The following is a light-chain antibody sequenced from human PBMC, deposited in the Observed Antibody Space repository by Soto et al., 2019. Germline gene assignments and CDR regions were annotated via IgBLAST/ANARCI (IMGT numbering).Light chain of an antibody. CDR1: QDISTC. CDR2: AAS. J-gene: IGKJ4*01. V-gene: IGKV1-12*01. CDR3: QQGDSFPFT. Sequence: DLQMTQSPSSVSASVGDRVTITCRASQDISTCVAWYQQKPGKAPKLLISAASTLQSGVPRRFSGSGSGTDFTLIISSLQPEDFATYFCQQGDSFPFTFGGGTKVQIK.